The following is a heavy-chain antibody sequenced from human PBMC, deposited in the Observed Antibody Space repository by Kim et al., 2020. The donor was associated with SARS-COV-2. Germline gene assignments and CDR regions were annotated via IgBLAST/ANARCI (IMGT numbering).Heavy chain of an antibody. Sequence: SETLSLTCTVSGGSISSYYWSWIRQPPGKGLEWIGYIYYSGSTNYNPSLKSRVTISVDTSKNQFSLKLSSVTAADTAVYYCARIIRRHGITMVRGVIANYSFAYWGQGTLVTVSS. J-gene: IGHJ4*02. CDR2: IYYSGST. CDR1: GGSISSYY. V-gene: IGHV4-59*01. CDR3: ARIIRRHGITMVRGVIANYSFAY. D-gene: IGHD3-10*01.